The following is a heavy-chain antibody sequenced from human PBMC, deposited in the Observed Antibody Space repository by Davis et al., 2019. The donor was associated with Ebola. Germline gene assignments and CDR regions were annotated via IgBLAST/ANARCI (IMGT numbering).Heavy chain of an antibody. Sequence: SETLSLTCTVSGGSISSGGYYWSWIRQPPGRGLEWIGEINHSGSTNYNPSLKSRVTISVDTSKNQFSLKLSSVTAADTAVYYCARGYNWNYELWGQGTLVTVSS. CDR1: GGSISSGGYY. J-gene: IGHJ4*02. D-gene: IGHD1-7*01. V-gene: IGHV4-39*07. CDR3: ARGYNWNYEL. CDR2: INHSGST.